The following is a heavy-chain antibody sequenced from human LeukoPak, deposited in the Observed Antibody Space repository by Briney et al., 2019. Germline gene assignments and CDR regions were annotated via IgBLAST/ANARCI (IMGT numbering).Heavy chain of an antibody. CDR1: GFTFSSHT. J-gene: IGHJ4*02. Sequence: GGSLRLSCAASGFTFSSHTMHWVRQAPGKGREWVSAITSSSRFIFYSDSLKGRITISRDNAKNSLYLQMNSLGAEDTAVYYCASELRYYFDYWGQGTLVTVSS. D-gene: IGHD2-15*01. V-gene: IGHV3-21*01. CDR2: ITSSSRFI. CDR3: ASELRYYFDY.